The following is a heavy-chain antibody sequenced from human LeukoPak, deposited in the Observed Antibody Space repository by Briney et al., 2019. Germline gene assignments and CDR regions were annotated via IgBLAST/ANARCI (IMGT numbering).Heavy chain of an antibody. J-gene: IGHJ5*02. CDR2: ISRSGST. CDR1: GFTVISNY. D-gene: IGHD3-22*01. Sequence: GGSLRLSCAASGFTVISNYMSWVRQAPGKGLECVSVISRSGSTYYADSVKGRFTVLRDNSQNTLYLQMNSLRAEDTAVYYCARHQYYYDSSGYNNWFDPWGQGTLVTVSS. CDR3: ARHQYYYDSSGYNNWFDP. V-gene: IGHV3-66*04.